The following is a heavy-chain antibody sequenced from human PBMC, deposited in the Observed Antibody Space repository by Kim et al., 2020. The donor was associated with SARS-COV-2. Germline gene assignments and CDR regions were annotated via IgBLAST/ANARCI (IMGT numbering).Heavy chain of an antibody. CDR3: TTWELRYYYGMDV. D-gene: IGHD1-26*01. Sequence: YAASVKGRFTISRDDSKSMAYLQMNSLKTEDTAVYYCTTWELRYYYGMDVWGQGTTVTVSS. V-gene: IGHV3-49*02. J-gene: IGHJ6*02.